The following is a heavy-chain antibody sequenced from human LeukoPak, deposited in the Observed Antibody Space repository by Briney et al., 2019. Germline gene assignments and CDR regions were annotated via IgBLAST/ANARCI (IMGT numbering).Heavy chain of an antibody. V-gene: IGHV3-48*03. D-gene: IGHD3-10*01. J-gene: IGHJ6*02. CDR1: GFPFSSYE. CDR2: ISSSGSTI. Sequence: QPGGSLRLSCAASGFPFSSYEMNWVRQAPGKGLEWASYISSSGSTIYYADSVKGRFTISRDNAKDSLYLQMNSLRAEDTAVYYCARDFWEGGYYYYGMDVWGQGTTVTVSS. CDR3: ARDFWEGGYYYYGMDV.